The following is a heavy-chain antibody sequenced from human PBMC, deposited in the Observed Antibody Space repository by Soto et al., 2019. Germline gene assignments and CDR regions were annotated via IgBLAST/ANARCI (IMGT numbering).Heavy chain of an antibody. CDR3: ARGMMVYAISYYYCMHV. D-gene: IGHD2-8*01. CDR2: INPNRGGT. CDR1: GYTFTGSY. V-gene: IGHV1-2*04. Sequence: SVKVCCKACGYTFTGSYMHWVRQAPGQGNEWMGWINPNRGGTNYAQKFQDWVTMTRDTSISTAYMELSRLRSDDTAVYYCARGMMVYAISYYYCMHVRGQATTLTVSS. J-gene: IGHJ6*02.